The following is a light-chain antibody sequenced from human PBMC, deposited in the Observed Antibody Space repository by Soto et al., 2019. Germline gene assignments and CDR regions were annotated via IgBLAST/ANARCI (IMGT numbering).Light chain of an antibody. V-gene: IGKV3-15*01. J-gene: IGKJ1*01. Sequence: EIVLTQSPATLSLSPGERATLSCRASQSVSSNLAWYQQKPGQAPRLLIYGASPRATGIPARFSGSGSGTEFTLTISSLQSEDFAVYYCQQYNNWPPPFGQGTRWIS. CDR1: QSVSSN. CDR2: GAS. CDR3: QQYNNWPPP.